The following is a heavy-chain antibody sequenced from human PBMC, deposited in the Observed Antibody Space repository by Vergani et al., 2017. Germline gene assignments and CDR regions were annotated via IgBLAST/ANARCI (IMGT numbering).Heavy chain of an antibody. J-gene: IGHJ4*02. D-gene: IGHD1-26*01. CDR2: INHSGST. Sequence: QVQLQQWGAGLLKPSETLSLTCAVYGGSFSCYYWSWIRQPPGKGLEWIGEINHSGSTNYNPSLKSRVTISVDTSKNQFSLKLSSVTAADTAVYYCARGSGSYGFDYWGQGTLVTVSS. CDR3: ARGSGSYGFDY. CDR1: GGSFSCYY. V-gene: IGHV4-34*01.